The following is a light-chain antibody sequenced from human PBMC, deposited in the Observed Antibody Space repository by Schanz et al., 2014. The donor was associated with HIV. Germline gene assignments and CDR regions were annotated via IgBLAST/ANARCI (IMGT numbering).Light chain of an antibody. J-gene: IGKJ1*01. CDR1: QTITSNF. CDR3: QQYGSSPWT. V-gene: IGKV3-20*01. Sequence: EIVLTQSPGTLSLFPGERAALSCRASQTITSNFLAWYQQRPGQAPRLLIYGASNRATGVPDRFSGSGSGTDFILTISRVEPEDYAVYYCQQYGSSPWTFGQGTKVEIK. CDR2: GAS.